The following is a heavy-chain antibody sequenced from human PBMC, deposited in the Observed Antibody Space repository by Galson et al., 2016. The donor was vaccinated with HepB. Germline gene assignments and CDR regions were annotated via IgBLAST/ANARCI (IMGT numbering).Heavy chain of an antibody. CDR2: ISSGSSPI. D-gene: IGHD1-1*01. CDR1: GFTFSTFG. V-gene: IGHV3-48*02. CDR3: VRYRGPSRYFDL. Sequence: SLRLSCAASGFTFSTFGMNWVRQAPGQGLEWVSYISSGSSPIHYADSVRGRFTMSRDNAKNSLYLQMNSLRDDDTAVYYCVRYRGPSRYFDLWGRGTLVTVSS. J-gene: IGHJ2*01.